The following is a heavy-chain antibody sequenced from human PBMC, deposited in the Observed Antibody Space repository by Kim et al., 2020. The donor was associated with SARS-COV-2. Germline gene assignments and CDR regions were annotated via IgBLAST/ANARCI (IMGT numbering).Heavy chain of an antibody. CDR2: INHSGST. Sequence: SETLSLTCAVYGGSFSGYYWSWIRQPPGKGLEWIGEINHSGSTNYNPSLKSRVTISVDTSKNQFSLKLSSVTAADTAVYYCARGRECSSTSCQGDWFDPWGQGTLVTVSS. D-gene: IGHD2-2*01. V-gene: IGHV4-34*01. J-gene: IGHJ5*02. CDR3: ARGRECSSTSCQGDWFDP. CDR1: GGSFSGYY.